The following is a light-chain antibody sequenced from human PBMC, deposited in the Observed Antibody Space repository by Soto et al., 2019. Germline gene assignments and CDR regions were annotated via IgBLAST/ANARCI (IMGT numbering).Light chain of an antibody. Sequence: QSVLTQPASVSGSPGQSITISCTGTISDVGRYNLVSWYQQHPDKAPKLIIYEDIERPSGVSHRFSGSTSGNTASLTISGLQTEDEAKYFCCSYAGCASVVFGGGTKVTVL. CDR2: EDI. J-gene: IGLJ2*01. CDR3: CSYAGCASVV. CDR1: ISDVGRYNL. V-gene: IGLV2-23*01.